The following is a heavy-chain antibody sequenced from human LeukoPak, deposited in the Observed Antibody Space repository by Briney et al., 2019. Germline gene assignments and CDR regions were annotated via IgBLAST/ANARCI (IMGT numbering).Heavy chain of an antibody. CDR2: IKQDGSNK. CDR1: GFTFSSYW. CDR3: ARSILRFLEWDYYGMDV. J-gene: IGHJ6*02. D-gene: IGHD3-3*01. Sequence: GGSLRLSCAASGFTFSSYWMSWVRQAPGKGLEWVANIKQDGSNKYYADSVKGRFTISRDNSKNTLYLQMNSLRAEDTAVYYCARSILRFLEWDYYGMDVWGQGTTVTVSS. V-gene: IGHV3-7*01.